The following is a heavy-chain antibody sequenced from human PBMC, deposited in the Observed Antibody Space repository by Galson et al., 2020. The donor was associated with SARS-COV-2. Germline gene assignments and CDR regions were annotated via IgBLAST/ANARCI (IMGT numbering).Heavy chain of an antibody. Sequence: SETLSLTCAVYGESFSGHYWTWIRQSPGKGLEWIGRITHSGNTNYNPSLNSRVTISVDTSKNQFSLKLTSVTAADSAVYYCAAQSVHCSGGSCWPGWFDPWGQGNLVTVSS. CDR3: AAQSVHCSGGSCWPGWFDP. CDR1: GESFSGHY. CDR2: ITHSGNT. D-gene: IGHD2-15*01. J-gene: IGHJ5*02. V-gene: IGHV4-34*01.